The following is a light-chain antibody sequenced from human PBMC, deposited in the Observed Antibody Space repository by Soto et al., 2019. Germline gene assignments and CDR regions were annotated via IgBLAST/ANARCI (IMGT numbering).Light chain of an antibody. J-gene: IGKJ4*01. Sequence: EIVLTQSPATLSLSPGERATLSCRASQNVSSYLAWYQQKPGQAPRLLIYDASNRATGIPARFSGSGSGTDFTLTISGLAPEDFGVYYCQQRSNWPPLTFGGGNKVEIK. CDR1: QNVSSY. CDR2: DAS. V-gene: IGKV3-11*01. CDR3: QQRSNWPPLT.